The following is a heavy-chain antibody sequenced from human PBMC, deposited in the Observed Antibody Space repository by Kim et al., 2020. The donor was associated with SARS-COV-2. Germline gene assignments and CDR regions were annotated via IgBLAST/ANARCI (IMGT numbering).Heavy chain of an antibody. CDR1: GYTFTGYY. CDR2: INPNSGGT. D-gene: IGHD3-22*01. V-gene: IGHV1-2*02. Sequence: ASVKVSCKASGYTFTGYYMHWVRQAPGQGLEWMGWINPNSGGTNYAQKFQGRVTMTRDTSISTAYMELSRLRSDDTAVYYCARDGPDPGEVYYDSSGYYYYYGMDVWGQGTTVTVSS. CDR3: ARDGPDPGEVYYDSSGYYYYYGMDV. J-gene: IGHJ6*02.